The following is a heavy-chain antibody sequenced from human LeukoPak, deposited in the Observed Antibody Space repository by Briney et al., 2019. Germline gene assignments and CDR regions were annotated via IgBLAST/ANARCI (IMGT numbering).Heavy chain of an antibody. CDR2: IYYSGST. V-gene: IGHV4-59*08. CDR1: GGSISSYY. Sequence: SETLSLTCTVSGGSISSYYWSWVRQPPGKGLEWIGYIYYSGSTNYNPSLESRVTISVDTSKNQFSLKLSSVTAADTAVYYCARRSRMDVWGQGTTVTVSS. J-gene: IGHJ6*02. D-gene: IGHD6-13*01. CDR3: ARRSRMDV.